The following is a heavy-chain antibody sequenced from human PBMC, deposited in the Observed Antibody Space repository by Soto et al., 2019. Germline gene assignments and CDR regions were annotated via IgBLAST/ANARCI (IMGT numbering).Heavy chain of an antibody. J-gene: IGHJ4*02. CDR3: ASEGSVNTAER. V-gene: IGHV4-59*01. Sequence: QVLLQESGPGLVKPSGTLSLTCTVSGGSISDYYWSWFRQSPGKTLEWIGYISNSGVTNYNPSLKSRATISVDTSKTQLSLFLSTMTAADTAIYYCASEGSVNTAERWGQGAQVTVSS. CDR2: ISNSGVT. D-gene: IGHD1-1*01. CDR1: GGSISDYY.